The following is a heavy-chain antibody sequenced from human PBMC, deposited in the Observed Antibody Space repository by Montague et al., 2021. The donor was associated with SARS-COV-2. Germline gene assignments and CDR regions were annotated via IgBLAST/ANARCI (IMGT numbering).Heavy chain of an antibody. CDR3: ASSGIRLTGLDAFDI. V-gene: IGHV6-1*01. J-gene: IGHJ3*02. CDR1: GDSVSSKSVA. D-gene: IGHD3-9*01. CDR2: TYYRSKWYS. Sequence: CAISGDSVSSKSVAWNWIRQSPSRGLEWLGRTYYRSKWYSDYAESVKRXLVITPDTSKNQVSLQLNSVIPEDTAVYFCASSGIRLTGLDAFDIWGQGTMVTVSS.